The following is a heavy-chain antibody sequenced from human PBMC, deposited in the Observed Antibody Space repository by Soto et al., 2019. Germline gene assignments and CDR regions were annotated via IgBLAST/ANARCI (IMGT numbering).Heavy chain of an antibody. CDR1: GESIATGAFY. Sequence: PSETLSLTCTVSGESIATGAFYWSWIRLQSGKGPEWIGSIFYAGDTYYNLSLKSRVEISLDGSQNQFSLNLRSVTAADTAVYYCAREGDYRTWFEPWGPGTLVTVSS. CDR3: AREGDYRTWFEP. D-gene: IGHD4-17*01. V-gene: IGHV4-31*03. J-gene: IGHJ5*02. CDR2: IFYAGDT.